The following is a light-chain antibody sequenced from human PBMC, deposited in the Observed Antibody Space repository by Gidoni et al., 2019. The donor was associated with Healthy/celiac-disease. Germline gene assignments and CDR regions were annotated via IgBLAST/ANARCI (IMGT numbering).Light chain of an antibody. V-gene: IGKV3-11*01. CDR3: QQRSNWIT. CDR1: QSVSSY. J-gene: IGKJ5*01. CDR2: DAS. Sequence: EMVWTQSPATLSLSPGDRATLSCTASQSVSSYLAWYQQKPGQAPRLPIYDASNRATGIPARFSGSGSGTDFTLTISSLEPEDFAVYYCQQRSNWITFGQGTRLEIK.